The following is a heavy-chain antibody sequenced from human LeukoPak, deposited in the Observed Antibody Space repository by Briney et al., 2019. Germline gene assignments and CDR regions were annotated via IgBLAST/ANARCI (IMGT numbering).Heavy chain of an antibody. Sequence: ASVKVSCKASGGTFSSYAISWVRQAPGQGLEWMGGIIPIFGTANYAQKFQGRVTITADESTSTAYMELSSLRSEDTAVYYCARENYSDSSGYYSDAFDIWGQGTMVTVSS. CDR2: IIPIFGTA. CDR3: ARENYSDSSGYYSDAFDI. D-gene: IGHD3-22*01. V-gene: IGHV1-69*13. CDR1: GGTFSSYA. J-gene: IGHJ3*02.